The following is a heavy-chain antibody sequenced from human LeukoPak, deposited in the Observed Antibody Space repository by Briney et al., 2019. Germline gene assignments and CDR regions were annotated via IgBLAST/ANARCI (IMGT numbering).Heavy chain of an antibody. CDR3: AKAFSTSYQYYYYYGMDV. D-gene: IGHD2-2*01. CDR2: ISGSGGST. J-gene: IGHJ6*02. V-gene: IGHV3-23*01. Sequence: GGSLRLSCAASGFTFSSYAMSWVRQAPGKGLEWASAISGSGGSTYYADSVKGRFTISRDNSKNTLYLQMNSLRAEDTAVYYCAKAFSTSYQYYYYYGMDVWGQGTTVTVSS. CDR1: GFTFSSYA.